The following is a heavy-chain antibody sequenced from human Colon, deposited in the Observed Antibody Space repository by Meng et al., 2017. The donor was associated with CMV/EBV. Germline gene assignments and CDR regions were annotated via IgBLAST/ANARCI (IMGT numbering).Heavy chain of an antibody. V-gene: IGHV4-38-2*02. D-gene: IGHD3-16*01. J-gene: IGHJ4*02. Sequence: SETLSLTCTVSGYSISSDYYWGWIRQSPGKGLEWIGSINYSGSTSHNPSLKSRVTISVDTSKNEFSLRLTSVTAADTAVYYCARWGGRGVDPPGFDYWGQGTLVTVSS. CDR3: ARWGGRGVDPPGFDY. CDR1: GYSISSDYY. CDR2: INYSGST.